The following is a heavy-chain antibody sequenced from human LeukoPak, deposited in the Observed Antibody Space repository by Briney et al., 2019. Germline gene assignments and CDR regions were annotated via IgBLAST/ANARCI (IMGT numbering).Heavy chain of an antibody. V-gene: IGHV3-30*18. J-gene: IGHJ5*02. CDR2: ISHDGSNI. CDR1: GFTFYNYG. CDR3: AKDPYRVVVATGNYLDP. Sequence: GGSLRLSCAASGFTFYNYGMHWVRQAPGKGLEWVAVISHDGSNIHYGDSVKGQFTISRDNSKNTLYLQMNSLRAEDTAVYYCAKDPYRVVVATGNYLDPWGQGTLVTVSS. D-gene: IGHD2-15*01.